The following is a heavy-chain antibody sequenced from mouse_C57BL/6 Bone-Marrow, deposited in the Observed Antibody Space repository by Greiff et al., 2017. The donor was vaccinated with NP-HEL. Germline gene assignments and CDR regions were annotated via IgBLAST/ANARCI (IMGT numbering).Heavy chain of an antibody. CDR2: SRNKANDYTT. CDR3: ARDADFDV. CDR1: GFTFSDFY. Sequence: EVNVVESGGGLVQSGRSLRLSCATSGFTFSDFYMEWVRQAPGKGLEWIAASRNKANDYTTEYSASVKGRFIVSRDTSQSILYLQMNALRAEDTAIYYCARDADFDVWGTGTTVTVSS. V-gene: IGHV7-1*01. J-gene: IGHJ1*03.